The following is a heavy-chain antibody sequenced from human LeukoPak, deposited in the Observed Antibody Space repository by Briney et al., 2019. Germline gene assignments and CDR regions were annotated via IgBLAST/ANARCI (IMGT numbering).Heavy chain of an antibody. Sequence: PSETLSLTCAVYGGSFSGYYWSWIRQPPGKGLEWIGEINHSGSTNYNPSLKSRVTISVDTSKNQFSLKLSSVTAADTAVYYCASNKNYYDSSGYYVKGRAPFDYWGQGTLVTVSS. CDR3: ASNKNYYDSSGYYVKGRAPFDY. CDR1: GGSFSGYY. J-gene: IGHJ4*02. V-gene: IGHV4-34*01. CDR2: INHSGST. D-gene: IGHD3-22*01.